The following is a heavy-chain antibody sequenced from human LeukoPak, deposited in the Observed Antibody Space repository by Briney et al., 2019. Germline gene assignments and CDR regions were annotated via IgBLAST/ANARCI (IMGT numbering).Heavy chain of an antibody. J-gene: IGHJ4*02. CDR1: GFTFSNYG. D-gene: IGHD1-1*01. CDR2: LSASGGNT. V-gene: IGHV3-23*01. CDR3: AKDPRGTSPWAY. Sequence: PGGSLRLSCAASGFTFSNYGMSWVRQAPGKGLEWVSTLSASGGNTYYADSVKGRFTISRDNSKNTLYLQMNSLRAEDTAVYYCAKDPRGTSPWAYWGQGTLVTVSS.